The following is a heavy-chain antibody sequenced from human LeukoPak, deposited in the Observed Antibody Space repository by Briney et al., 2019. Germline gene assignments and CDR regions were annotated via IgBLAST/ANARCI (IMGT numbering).Heavy chain of an antibody. J-gene: IGHJ4*02. CDR1: GFTLSSYG. CDR3: AKDRGPITDY. D-gene: IGHD5-12*01. V-gene: IGHV3-23*01. CDR2: ISGSGGST. Sequence: GASLRLSCAASGFTLSSYGMNWVRQAPGKGLEWVSGISGSGGSTYYADSVKGRFTISRDNSKNALYLQMNSLRAEDTAVYYCAKDRGPITDYWGQGTLVTVSS.